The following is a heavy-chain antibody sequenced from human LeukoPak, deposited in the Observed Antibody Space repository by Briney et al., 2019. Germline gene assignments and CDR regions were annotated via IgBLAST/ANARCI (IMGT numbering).Heavy chain of an antibody. CDR2: INPNSGGT. V-gene: IGHV1-2*02. D-gene: IGHD6-19*01. J-gene: IGHJ4*02. Sequence: ASVKLSRNASGSTFTGYYMHLKRQGPGQGLEREGGINPNSGGTNYAQKFQGRVTMTRDTSISTAYLELSRLRSDDTAVYYCARDSVAGTTVYSFDYWGQGTLVTVSS. CDR3: ARDSVAGTTVYSFDY. CDR1: GSTFTGYY.